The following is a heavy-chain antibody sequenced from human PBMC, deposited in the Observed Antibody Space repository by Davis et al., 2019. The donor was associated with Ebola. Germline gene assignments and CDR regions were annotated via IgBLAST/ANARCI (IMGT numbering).Heavy chain of an antibody. Sequence: GESLKIFCAASGFTFSDYYISWIRQAPGKGLEWVSYISSSGTIIYYAESVRGRFTISRDNAKNSLYLQMNSLRAEDTAVYYCARRLRFSPVDYWGQGILVTVSS. CDR1: GFTFSDYY. D-gene: IGHD5-12*01. V-gene: IGHV3-11*01. CDR2: ISSSGTII. J-gene: IGHJ4*02. CDR3: ARRLRFSPVDY.